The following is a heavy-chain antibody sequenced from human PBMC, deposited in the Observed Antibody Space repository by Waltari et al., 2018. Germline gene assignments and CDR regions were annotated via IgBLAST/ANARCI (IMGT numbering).Heavy chain of an antibody. J-gene: IGHJ4*02. CDR2: IYQSGST. Sequence: QVQLQESGPGLVKPSGTLSLTCAVSGGSISSSNWWSWVRQPPGQGLEWIGEIYQSGSTNYNPSLKSRATISVDKSKNQFSLKLSSVTAADTAVYYWARGGVGASDYYFDYWGQGTLVTVSS. CDR1: GGSISSSNW. D-gene: IGHD1-26*01. CDR3: ARGGVGASDYYFDY. V-gene: IGHV4-4*02.